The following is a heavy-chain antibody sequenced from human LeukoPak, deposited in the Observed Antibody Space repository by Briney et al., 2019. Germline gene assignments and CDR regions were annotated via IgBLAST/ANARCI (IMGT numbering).Heavy chain of an antibody. CDR3: ARDRGPYSGYDSYYFDY. Sequence: SETLSLTCTVSGGSISRGGYYWSWIRHHPGKGLVWIGYIYYSGSTYYNPSLKSRVTIPVDTSKNQFSLKLSSVTAADTAVYYCARDRGPYSGYDSYYFDYWGQGTLVTVSS. J-gene: IGHJ4*02. V-gene: IGHV4-31*03. CDR2: IYYSGST. CDR1: GGSISRGGYY. D-gene: IGHD5-12*01.